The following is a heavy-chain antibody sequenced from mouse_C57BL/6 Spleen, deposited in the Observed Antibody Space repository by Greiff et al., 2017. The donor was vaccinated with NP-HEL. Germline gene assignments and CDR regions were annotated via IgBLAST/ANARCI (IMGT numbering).Heavy chain of an antibody. CDR3: ARGTTVVATSDYFDY. Sequence: VKLQQSGPELVKPGASVKISCKASGYAFSSSWMNWVKQRPGKGLEWIGRIYPGDGDTNYNGKFKGKATLTADKSSSTAYMQLSSLTSEDSAVYFCARGTTVVATSDYFDYWGQGTTLTVSS. V-gene: IGHV1-82*01. CDR2: IYPGDGDT. J-gene: IGHJ2*01. D-gene: IGHD1-1*01. CDR1: GYAFSSSW.